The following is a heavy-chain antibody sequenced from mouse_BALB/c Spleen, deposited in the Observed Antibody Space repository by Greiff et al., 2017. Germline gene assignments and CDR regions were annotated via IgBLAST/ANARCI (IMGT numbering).Heavy chain of an antibody. CDR1: GYTFTSYW. V-gene: IGHV1-87*01. Sequence: QVQLQQSGAELARPGASVKLSCKASGYTFTSYWMQWVKQRPGQGLEWIGAIYPGDGDTRYTQKFKGKATLTADKSSSTAYMQLSSLASEDSAVYYCAREAYGSSYGWYFDVWGAGTTVTVSS. CDR3: AREAYGSSYGWYFDV. J-gene: IGHJ1*01. D-gene: IGHD1-1*01. CDR2: IYPGDGDT.